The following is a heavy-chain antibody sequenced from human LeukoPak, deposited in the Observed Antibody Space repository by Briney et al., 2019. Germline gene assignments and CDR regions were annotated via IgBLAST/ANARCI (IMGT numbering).Heavy chain of an antibody. Sequence: GASVKVSCKASGYTFTGHTGQYMHWVRQAPGQGLEWMGWINLNSGGTDYGQKFQGRVTMTRDTSISTAYMELSRLKSDDTAVYYCAGGSSDWYELFDYWGQGTLVTVSS. V-gene: IGHV1-2*02. CDR2: INLNSGGT. CDR1: GYTFTGHTGQY. CDR3: AGGSSDWYELFDY. J-gene: IGHJ4*02. D-gene: IGHD6-19*01.